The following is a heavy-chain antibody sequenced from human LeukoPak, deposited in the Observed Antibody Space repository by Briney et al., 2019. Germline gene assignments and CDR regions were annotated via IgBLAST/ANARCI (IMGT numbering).Heavy chain of an antibody. J-gene: IGHJ6*03. CDR3: AKVAVAGRGDYYYYYMDV. CDR1: GFTFDDYA. Sequence: GGSLRLSCAASGFTFDDYAMHWVRQAPGKGLEWVSGISWNSGSIGYADSVKGRFTISRDNAKNSLYLQMNSLRAEDMALYYCAKVAVAGRGDYYYYYMDVWAKGPRSPSP. D-gene: IGHD6-19*01. V-gene: IGHV3-9*03. CDR2: ISWNSGSI.